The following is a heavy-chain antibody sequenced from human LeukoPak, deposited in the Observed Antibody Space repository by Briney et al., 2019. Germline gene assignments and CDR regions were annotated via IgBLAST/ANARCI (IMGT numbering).Heavy chain of an antibody. J-gene: IGHJ4*02. CDR2: FDPEDGET. V-gene: IGHV1-24*01. CDR3: ATFPSRSLSGYYQFDY. D-gene: IGHD3-22*01. CDR1: GYTLTELS. Sequence: ASVKVSCKVSGYTLTELSMHWVRQAPGKGLEWMGGFDPEDGETIYAQKFQGRVTMTEDTSTDTAYMELSSLRSEDTAVYYCATFPSRSLSGYYQFDYWGQGTLVTVSS.